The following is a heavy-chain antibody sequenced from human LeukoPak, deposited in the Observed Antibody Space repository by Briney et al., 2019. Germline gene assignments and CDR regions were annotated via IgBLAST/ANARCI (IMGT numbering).Heavy chain of an antibody. J-gene: IGHJ4*02. CDR2: INPNSGDT. V-gene: IGHV1-2*02. Sequence: ASVKVSCKASGCTFTGYYMHWVRQAPGQGLDWMGWINPNSGDTKYSQKFQGRVTMTRDTSIRTAYMELTRLRSDDTAVYYCATQRGSYLWGTDFDYWGQGTLVTVS. D-gene: IGHD3-16*01. CDR3: ATQRGSYLWGTDFDY. CDR1: GCTFTGYY.